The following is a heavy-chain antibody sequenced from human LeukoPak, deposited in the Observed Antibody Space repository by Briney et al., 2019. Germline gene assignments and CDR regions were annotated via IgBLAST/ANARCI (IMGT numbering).Heavy chain of an antibody. J-gene: IGHJ1*01. CDR2: TNTDGSST. D-gene: IGHD4-23*01. Sequence: PGGSLRLSCAASGFTFSSYWTHWVRQAPGKGLVWVSGTNTDGSSTMYADSVKGRFTIARDNAKNTLSLQMNSLRAEDTAVYYCYGANAEHWGQGTLVTVSS. CDR3: YGANAEH. CDR1: GFTFSSYW. V-gene: IGHV3-74*03.